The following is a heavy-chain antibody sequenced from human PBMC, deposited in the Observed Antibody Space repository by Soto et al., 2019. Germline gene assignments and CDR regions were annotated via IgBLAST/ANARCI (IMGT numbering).Heavy chain of an antibody. Sequence: VSGPTLVNPTQTLTLTCTVSGFSLSTSGMCVSWIRQPPGKALEWLALIDWDDDKYYSTSLKTRLTISKDTSKNQVVLTMTNMDPVDTATYYCARMARGGDYGDYPPSGYYYGMDVWGQGTTVTVSS. D-gene: IGHD4-17*01. J-gene: IGHJ6*02. CDR1: GFSLSTSGMC. CDR3: ARMARGGDYGDYPPSGYYYGMDV. V-gene: IGHV2-70*01. CDR2: IDWDDDK.